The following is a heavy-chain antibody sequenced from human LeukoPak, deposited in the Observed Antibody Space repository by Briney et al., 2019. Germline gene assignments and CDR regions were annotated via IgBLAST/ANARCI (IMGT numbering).Heavy chain of an antibody. V-gene: IGHV1-69*13. CDR3: ARGGWDTFFDY. CDR1: GGTFSSYA. Sequence: SVKVSFKASGGTFSSYAISWVRQAPGQGREWMGGIIPIFGTANYAQKFQGRVTITADESTSTAYMELSSLRSEDTAVYYCARGGWDTFFDYWGQGTLVTVSS. J-gene: IGHJ4*02. D-gene: IGHD6-19*01. CDR2: IIPIFGTA.